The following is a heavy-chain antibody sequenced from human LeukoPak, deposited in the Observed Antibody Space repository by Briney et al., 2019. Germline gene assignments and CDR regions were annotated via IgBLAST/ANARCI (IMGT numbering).Heavy chain of an antibody. CDR2: ISGSGGST. Sequence: PGGSLRLSCAASGFTFSSYAMSWVRQAPGKGLEWVSAISGSGGSTYYADSVKGRFTISRDNSKNTLYLQMNSLRAEDTAVYYCAKSRGYSYGFLYDYWGQGTLVTVSS. D-gene: IGHD5-18*01. CDR1: GFTFSSYA. V-gene: IGHV3-23*01. CDR3: AKSRGYSYGFLYDY. J-gene: IGHJ4*02.